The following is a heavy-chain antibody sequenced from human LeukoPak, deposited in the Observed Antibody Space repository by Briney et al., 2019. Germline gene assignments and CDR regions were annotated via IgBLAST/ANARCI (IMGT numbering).Heavy chain of an antibody. CDR1: GESFSGYY. D-gene: IGHD2-2*01. J-gene: IGHJ4*02. Sequence: PSETLTLTCAVYGESFSGYYWSWIRQPPGKGLEWIGEINHSGSTNYNPSLKSRVTISVDTSKNQFSLKLSSVTAADTAVYYCARGAMNCSSTSCYVSHFDYWGQGTLVTVSS. CDR3: ARGAMNCSSTSCYVSHFDY. V-gene: IGHV4-34*01. CDR2: INHSGST.